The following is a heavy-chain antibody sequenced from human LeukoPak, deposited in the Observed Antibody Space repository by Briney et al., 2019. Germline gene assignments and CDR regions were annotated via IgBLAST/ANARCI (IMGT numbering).Heavy chain of an antibody. D-gene: IGHD1-1*01. V-gene: IGHV3-23*01. CDR2: ISGSGT. J-gene: IGHJ4*02. CDR3: ARVGTAGDFDY. CDR1: GFTFRSYA. Sequence: GGSLRLSCATSGFTFRSYAMIWVRQAPERGLQWVSGISGSGTYYADFAKGRFTISRDNSKNTLYLQMNSLRAEDTATYYCARVGTAGDFDYWGQGTLITVSS.